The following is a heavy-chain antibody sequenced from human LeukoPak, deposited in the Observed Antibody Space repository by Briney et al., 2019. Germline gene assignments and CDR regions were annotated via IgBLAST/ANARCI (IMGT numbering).Heavy chain of an antibody. D-gene: IGHD3-22*01. CDR3: AIGEDGYYYDSSGYGPADV. Sequence: ASVKVSCKASGYTFASYYMQWVRQAPGQGLEWMGIINPSGGSTSYAQKFQGRVTMTRDTSTSTVYMELSSLRSEDTAVYYCAIGEDGYYYDSSGYGPADVWGQGTTVTVSS. V-gene: IGHV1-46*01. CDR1: GYTFASYY. J-gene: IGHJ6*02. CDR2: INPSGGST.